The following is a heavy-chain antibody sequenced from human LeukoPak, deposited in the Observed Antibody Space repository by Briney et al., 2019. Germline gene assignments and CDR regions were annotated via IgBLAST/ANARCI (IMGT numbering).Heavy chain of an antibody. CDR1: GFTFSSYG. J-gene: IGHJ6*03. CDR2: IRYDGSNK. V-gene: IGHV3-30*02. CDR3: ARNRYYYDSSGYYYYMDV. D-gene: IGHD3-22*01. Sequence: GGSLRLSCAASGFTFSSYGMHWVRQAPGKGLEWVAFIRYDGSNKYYADSVKGRFTISRDNSKNTLYLQMNSLRAEDTAVYYCARNRYYYDSSGYYYYMDVWGKGTTVTVSS.